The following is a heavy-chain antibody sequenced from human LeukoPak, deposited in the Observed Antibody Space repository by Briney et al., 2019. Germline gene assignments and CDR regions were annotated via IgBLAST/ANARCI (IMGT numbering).Heavy chain of an antibody. Sequence: GGSLRLSCAASGFTFSSYSMNWVRQAPGKGLEWVSSISSSSSYIYYADSVKGRFTISGDNAKNSLYPQMNSLRAEDTAVYYCARDGPWPRELLRGAFDIWGQGTMVTVSS. V-gene: IGHV3-21*01. J-gene: IGHJ3*02. CDR1: GFTFSSYS. D-gene: IGHD1-26*01. CDR2: ISSSSSYI. CDR3: ARDGPWPRELLRGAFDI.